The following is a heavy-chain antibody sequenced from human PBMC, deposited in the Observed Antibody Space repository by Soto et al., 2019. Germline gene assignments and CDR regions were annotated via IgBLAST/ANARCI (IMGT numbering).Heavy chain of an antibody. CDR3: ARGDRAAAGTLPYYYYYGMDV. D-gene: IGHD6-13*01. CDR2: IYTSGST. V-gene: IGHV4-4*07. J-gene: IGHJ6*02. Sequence: SETLSLTCTVSGGSISSYYWSWIRQPAGKGLEWIGRIYTSGSTNYDPSLKSRVTMSVDTSKNQFSLKLGSVTAADTAVYYCARGDRAAAGTLPYYYYYGMDVWGQGTTVTVSS. CDR1: GGSISSYY.